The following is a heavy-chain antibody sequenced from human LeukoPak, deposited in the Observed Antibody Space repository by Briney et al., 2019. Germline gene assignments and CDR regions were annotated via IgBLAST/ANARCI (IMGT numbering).Heavy chain of an antibody. Sequence: SETLSLTCAVSGGSFSGYYWSWIRQPPGKGLEWIGEINHSGSTNYNPSLKSRVTISVDTSKNQFSLKLSSVTAADTAVYYCARAARKIWGGYYGPSSWFDPWGQGTLVTVSS. J-gene: IGHJ5*02. CDR2: INHSGST. CDR3: ARAARKIWGGYYGPSSWFDP. D-gene: IGHD3-16*01. CDR1: GGSFSGYY. V-gene: IGHV4-34*01.